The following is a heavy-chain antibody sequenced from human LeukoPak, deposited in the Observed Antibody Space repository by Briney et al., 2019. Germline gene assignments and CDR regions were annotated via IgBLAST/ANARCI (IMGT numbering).Heavy chain of an antibody. D-gene: IGHD6-19*01. CDR1: GFTVSSNY. V-gene: IGHV3-66*01. Sequence: GGSLRLSCAASGFTVSSNYMSWVRQAPGKGLEWVSVIYSGGSTYYADSVKGRFTISRDNSKNTLYLQMNSLRAEDTAVYYCARDGIAVAGTGEDWGQGTLVTVSS. CDR2: IYSGGST. J-gene: IGHJ4*02. CDR3: ARDGIAVAGTGED.